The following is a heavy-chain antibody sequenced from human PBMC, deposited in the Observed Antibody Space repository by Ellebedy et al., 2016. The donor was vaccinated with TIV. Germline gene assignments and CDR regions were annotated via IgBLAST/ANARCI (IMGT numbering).Heavy chain of an antibody. CDR3: ARDRSGYFDY. Sequence: GESLKISCAASGFTFSDYYMSWVRQAPGKGLEYVSAISSNGGSTYYADSVKGRFTISRDNSKNTLFLQMSSLRAEDTAVYYCARDRSGYFDYWGQGTLVTVSS. J-gene: IGHJ4*02. V-gene: IGHV3-64D*09. CDR1: GFTFSDYY. CDR2: ISSNGGST. D-gene: IGHD3-3*01.